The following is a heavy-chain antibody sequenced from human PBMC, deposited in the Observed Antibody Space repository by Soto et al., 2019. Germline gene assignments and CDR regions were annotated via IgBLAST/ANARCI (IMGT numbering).Heavy chain of an antibody. CDR3: AKGRGSGWAWYFDN. J-gene: IGHJ4*02. CDR1: GFTFKESA. CDR2: ISDTGAST. Sequence: PXGSRRLSCAAAGFTFKESAMNWVRQAPGKGLEWVASISDTGASTWYAESVRGRLSISRDNSKNTLYLQMNSLRGEDTAVYYCAKGRGSGWAWYFDNWGQGTLVTVSS. V-gene: IGHV3-23*01. D-gene: IGHD6-19*01.